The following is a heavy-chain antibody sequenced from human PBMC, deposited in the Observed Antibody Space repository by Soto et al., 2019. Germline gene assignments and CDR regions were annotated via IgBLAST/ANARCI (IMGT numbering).Heavy chain of an antibody. J-gene: IGHJ3*02. CDR1: GFTVRSNY. Sequence: EVQLVESGGGLVQPGGSLRLSCAASGFTVRSNYMSWVRQAPGKGLEWVSVINSGGSTYYADSVKGRFTISRDNSKNTLYLQMNSLRAEDTAVYSCAREGAWGWQIVCGDDFDMWGQGTMVTVSS. D-gene: IGHD2-8*01. CDR2: INSGGST. CDR3: AREGAWGWQIVCGDDFDM. V-gene: IGHV3-66*01.